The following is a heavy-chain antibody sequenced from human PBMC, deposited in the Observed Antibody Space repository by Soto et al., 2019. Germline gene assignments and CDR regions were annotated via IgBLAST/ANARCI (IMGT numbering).Heavy chain of an antibody. CDR2: IHYTGTS. Sequence: SETLSLTCTVSGGSISGHFWTWIRQPPGKGLEWIGYIHYTGTSNYNPSLRSRVTISVDTSKDQFSLQVDSVTAADTAVYFCARVDNGDLQLDYWGQGTLVTVSS. D-gene: IGHD4-17*01. V-gene: IGHV4-59*11. CDR1: GGSISGHF. CDR3: ARVDNGDLQLDY. J-gene: IGHJ4*02.